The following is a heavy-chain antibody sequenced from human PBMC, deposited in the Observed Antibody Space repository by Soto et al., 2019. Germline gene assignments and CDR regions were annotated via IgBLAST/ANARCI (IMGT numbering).Heavy chain of an antibody. J-gene: IGHJ4*02. CDR3: ARFTDPQYCSGGTCYSKY. Sequence: QVQLVQSGTEVKRPGASVKVSCQTSGYTFLRDAIAWVRQAPGQGLEWMGWINTGTGQTHYSPKFQGRVTMTADTATSTAYLDLRSLRSDDTSVYYCARFTDPQYCSGGTCYSKYWGQGTLVTVS. CDR1: GYTFLRDA. D-gene: IGHD2-15*01. CDR2: INTGTGQT. V-gene: IGHV1-18*04.